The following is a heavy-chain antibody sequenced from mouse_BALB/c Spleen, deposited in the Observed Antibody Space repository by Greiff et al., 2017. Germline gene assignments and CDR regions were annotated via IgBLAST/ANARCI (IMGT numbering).Heavy chain of an antibody. V-gene: IGHV5-6-3*01. D-gene: IGHD1-2*01. CDR3: ARGDYGYEDYYAMDY. Sequence: EVQGVESGGGLVQPGGSLKLSCAASGFTFSSYGMSWVRQTPDKRLELVATINSNGGSTYYPDSVKGRFTISRDNAKNTLYLQMSSLKSEDTAMYYCARGDYGYEDYYAMDYWGQGTSVTVSS. J-gene: IGHJ4*01. CDR1: GFTFSSYG. CDR2: INSNGGST.